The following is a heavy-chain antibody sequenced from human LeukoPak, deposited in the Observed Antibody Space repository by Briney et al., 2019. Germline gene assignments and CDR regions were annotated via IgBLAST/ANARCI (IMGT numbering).Heavy chain of an antibody. CDR2: IGIGGDT. CDR3: ARDRFGMDV. Sequence: PGGSLRLSCAASGFIFNNFGMHWVRQGTGKGLEWVSAIGIGGDTHYSGSVKGRFIISRENAKNSLFLQMNSLRVGDTAVYYCARDRFGMDVWGRGTTV. CDR1: GFIFNNFG. J-gene: IGHJ6*02. V-gene: IGHV3-13*01.